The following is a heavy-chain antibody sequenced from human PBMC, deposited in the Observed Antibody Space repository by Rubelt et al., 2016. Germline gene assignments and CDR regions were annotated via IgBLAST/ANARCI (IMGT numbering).Heavy chain of an antibody. Sequence: GLEWVSYISSSSSTIYYADSVKGRFTISRDNSKNTLYLQMNSLRAEDTAVYYCARDRVAVLRFLEWSSDAFDIWGQGTMVTVSS. CDR2: ISSSSSTI. J-gene: IGHJ3*02. CDR3: ARDRVAVLRFLEWSSDAFDI. D-gene: IGHD3-3*01. V-gene: IGHV3-48*01.